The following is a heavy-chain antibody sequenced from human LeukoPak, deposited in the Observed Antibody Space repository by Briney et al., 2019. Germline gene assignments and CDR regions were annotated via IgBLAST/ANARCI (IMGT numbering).Heavy chain of an antibody. D-gene: IGHD3-22*01. V-gene: IGHV1-18*01. J-gene: IGHJ6*03. CDR2: ISAYNGNT. CDR3: ATVTHSSGYYFARYYCYMDV. Sequence: ASVKVSCKASGYTFTSYGISWVRQAPGQGLEWMGWISAYNGNTNYAQKLQGRVTMTTDTSTTTAYMELSSLRSEDTAVYYCATVTHSSGYYFARYYCYMDVWGKGTTVTISS. CDR1: GYTFTSYG.